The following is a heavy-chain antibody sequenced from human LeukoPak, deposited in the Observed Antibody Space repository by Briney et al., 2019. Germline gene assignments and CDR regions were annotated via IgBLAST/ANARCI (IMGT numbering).Heavy chain of an antibody. CDR2: IYSSGST. J-gene: IGHJ4*02. CDR1: GGSISSSSYY. V-gene: IGHV4-39*07. D-gene: IGHD5-12*01. Sequence: SETLSLTCTVSGGSISSSSYYWGWIRQPPGKGLEWIASIYSSGSTYYNPSLRSRVTISVDTSKNQFSLKLSSVTAADTAVYYCARSGSGYLRYYFDYWGQGTLVTVSS. CDR3: ARSGSGYLRYYFDY.